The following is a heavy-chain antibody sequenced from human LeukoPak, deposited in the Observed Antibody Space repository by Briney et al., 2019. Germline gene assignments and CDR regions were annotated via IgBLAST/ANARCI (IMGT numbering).Heavy chain of an antibody. J-gene: IGHJ1*01. CDR2: ISWNSGSI. D-gene: IGHD6-13*01. Sequence: GGSLRLSCAASGFTFDDYAMHWVRQAPGKGLEWVSGISWNSGSIGYADSVKGRFTISRDNAKNSLYLQMNSLRAEDTALYYCAKDRGSSWFSAEHFQHWGQGTLVTVSS. V-gene: IGHV3-9*01. CDR1: GFTFDDYA. CDR3: AKDRGSSWFSAEHFQH.